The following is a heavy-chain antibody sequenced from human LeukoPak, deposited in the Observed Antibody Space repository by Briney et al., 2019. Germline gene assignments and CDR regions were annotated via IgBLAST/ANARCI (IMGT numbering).Heavy chain of an antibody. V-gene: IGHV1-18*01. D-gene: IGHD3-10*01. J-gene: IGHJ4*02. CDR3: ARASNYYSSGNYYPL. CDR1: GYTFTNYG. CDR2: ISAYNGNT. Sequence: ASVKVPCKASGYTFTNYGISWVRQAPGQGLEWMGWISAYNGNTKYARKFQGRVTMTTHTSTSTVYMDLRSLRSDDTAVYYCARASNYYSSGNYYPLWGQGTLVTVSS.